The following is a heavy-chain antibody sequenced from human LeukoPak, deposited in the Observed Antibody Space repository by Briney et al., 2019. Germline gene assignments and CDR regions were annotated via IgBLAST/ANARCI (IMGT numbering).Heavy chain of an antibody. V-gene: IGHV4-59*08. J-gene: IGHJ5*02. CDR1: GGSINSYY. CDR2: IYYSGST. CDR3: ARHQIYGGSYSHFDP. Sequence: PSETLSLTCTVSGGSINSYYWGWIRQPPGKGLEWIGYIYYSGSTNYNPSLKSRVTISVDTSKNQFSLKLSSVTAADTAVYYCARHQIYGGSYSHFDPWGQGTLVTVSS. D-gene: IGHD1-26*01.